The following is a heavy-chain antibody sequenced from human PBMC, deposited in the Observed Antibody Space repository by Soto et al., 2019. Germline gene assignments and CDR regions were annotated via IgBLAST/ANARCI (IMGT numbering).Heavy chain of an antibody. D-gene: IGHD3-22*01. CDR3: AKDYYDSSGSIAARSFDY. CDR1: GFTFSSYA. J-gene: IGHJ4*02. CDR2: ISGSGGST. Sequence: GGSLRLSCAASGFTFSSYAMSWVRQAPGKGLEWVSAISGSGGSTYYADSVKGRFTISRDNSKNTLYLQMNSLRAEDTAVYYCAKDYYDSSGSIAARSFDYWGQGTLVTVSS. V-gene: IGHV3-23*01.